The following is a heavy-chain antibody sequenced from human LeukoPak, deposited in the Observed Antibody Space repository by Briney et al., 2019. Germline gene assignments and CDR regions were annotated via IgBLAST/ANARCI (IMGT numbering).Heavy chain of an antibody. CDR1: GFTFSSYS. CDR2: INWNGGST. D-gene: IGHD1-26*01. Sequence: GGSLRLSCAASGFTFSSYSMSWVRQAPGKGLEWVSGINWNGGSTGYADSVKGRFTISRDNAKNPLYLQMNSLRAEDTALYHCARGGSGSYLEDYWGQGTLVTVSS. J-gene: IGHJ4*02. CDR3: ARGGSGSYLEDY. V-gene: IGHV3-20*01.